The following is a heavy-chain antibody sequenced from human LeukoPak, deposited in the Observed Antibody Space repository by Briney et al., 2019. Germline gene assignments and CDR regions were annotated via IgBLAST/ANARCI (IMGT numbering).Heavy chain of an antibody. D-gene: IGHD3-3*01. CDR1: GYTFSSYW. CDR3: AGQNDFRLDY. Sequence: GESLKISCKGSGYTFSSYWIGWVRQMPGKGLEWMGIIYPGDSDTRYSPSLQGQVTISVDTSIGTACLQWSSLKASDTAIYYRAGQNDFRLDYWGQGTLVTVSS. CDR2: IYPGDSDT. V-gene: IGHV5-51*01. J-gene: IGHJ4*02.